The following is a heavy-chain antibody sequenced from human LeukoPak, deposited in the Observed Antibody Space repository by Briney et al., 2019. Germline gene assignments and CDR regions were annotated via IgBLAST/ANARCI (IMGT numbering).Heavy chain of an antibody. CDR2: IYTSGST. J-gene: IGHJ4*02. D-gene: IGHD6-19*01. V-gene: IGHV4-4*07. CDR1: GGSISSYY. CDR3: ARDSRLWYSSGWYYFDY. Sequence: PSETLSLTCTVSGGSISSYYWSWVWQPAGKGLEWIGRIYTSGSTNYNPSLKSRVTMSVDTSKNQFSLKLSSVTAADTAVYYCARDSRLWYSSGWYYFDYWGQGTLVTVSS.